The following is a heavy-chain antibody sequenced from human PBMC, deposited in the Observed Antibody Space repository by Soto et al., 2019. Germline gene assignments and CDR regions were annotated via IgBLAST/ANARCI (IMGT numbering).Heavy chain of an antibody. D-gene: IGHD3-10*01. J-gene: IGHJ4*02. V-gene: IGHV3-13*04. CDR2: IGSAGDT. CDR1: GFIFSSHD. Sequence: EVQLVESGGGLVQPGGSLRLSCAASGFIFSSHDMHWVRQPTGKGLEWVSVIGSAGDTYYPDSVKGRFTISRENAKNSLYLQMNSLRVGDTAVYYCARGYASGSLISWGQGTLVTVSS. CDR3: ARGYASGSLIS.